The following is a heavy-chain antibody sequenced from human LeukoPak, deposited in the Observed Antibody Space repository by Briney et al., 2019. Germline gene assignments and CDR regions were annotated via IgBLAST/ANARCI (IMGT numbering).Heavy chain of an antibody. D-gene: IGHD2-15*01. CDR1: GGSLSGYY. CDR3: ARRGTAYCRGGNCYSDKYFDY. J-gene: IGHJ4*02. V-gene: IGHV4-34*01. Sequence: SETLSLTCAVYGGSLSGYYWTWIRQTPGKGLEWIGEINYSGNTNYNRSLKSRVTISADTSKDQFSLRLSSVTAADTAVYYCARRGTAYCRGGNCYSDKYFDYWGREPRSPSPQ. CDR2: INYSGNT.